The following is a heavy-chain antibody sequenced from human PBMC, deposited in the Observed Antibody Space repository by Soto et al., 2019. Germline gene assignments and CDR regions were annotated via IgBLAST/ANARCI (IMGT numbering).Heavy chain of an antibody. CDR1: GYTFSKYD. D-gene: IGHD3-3*01. J-gene: IGHJ4*02. V-gene: IGHV1-18*04. CDR3: VRQYFDFWTDYPDFDY. CDR2: ISPNSGRA. Sequence: QVQLVQSGAEMKRPGASVKVSCKASGYTFSKYDVSWVRQAPGQGLEWLGLISPNSGRASYSEKFQGRVTMSTDTPTTAYLELSSLRSDDTAVYYCVRQYFDFWTDYPDFDYWGQGTLVTVSS.